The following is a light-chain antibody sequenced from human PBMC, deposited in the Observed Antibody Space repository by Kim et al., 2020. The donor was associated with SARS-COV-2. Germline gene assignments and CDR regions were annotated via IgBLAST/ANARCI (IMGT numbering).Light chain of an antibody. CDR3: QVWDGSSDHWV. J-gene: IGLJ3*02. CDR2: FDR. V-gene: IGLV3-21*04. Sequence: APGKTAQITCGGNNLGSKGVHCYQQKPGQAPVLVISFDRDRPSGIPERFSGSNPGTTATLTISRVEAGDEADYYCQVWDGSSDHWVFGGGTQLTVL. CDR1: NLGSKG.